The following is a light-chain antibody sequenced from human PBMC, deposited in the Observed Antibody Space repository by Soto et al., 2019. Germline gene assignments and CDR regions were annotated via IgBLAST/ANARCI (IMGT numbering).Light chain of an antibody. CDR3: SAYAKIGTLV. CDR2: EVS. CDR1: RADVGGYNY. V-gene: IGLV2-14*01. Sequence: QSALTQPASVSGSPGQSITISCTGTRADVGGYNYFSWYQQYPGKAPKLMIYEVSYRPSGVSSRFSGSRSRHTPSLSISGLQAQDEADHYCSAYAKIGTLVFGGGTKLT. J-gene: IGLJ3*02.